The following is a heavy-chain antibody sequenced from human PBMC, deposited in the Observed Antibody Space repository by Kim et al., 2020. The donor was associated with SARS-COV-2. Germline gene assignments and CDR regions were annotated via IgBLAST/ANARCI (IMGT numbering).Heavy chain of an antibody. CDR1: GGTFSSYA. CDR3: ARGSSGWFLESRNSYYYGMDV. CDR2: IIPILGIA. J-gene: IGHJ6*02. V-gene: IGHV1-69*04. D-gene: IGHD6-19*01. Sequence: SVKVSCKASGGTFSSYAISWVRQAPGQGLEWMGRIIPILGIANYAQKFQGRVTITADKSTSTAYMELSSLRSEDTAVYYCARGSSGWFLESRNSYYYGMDVWGQGTTVTVSS.